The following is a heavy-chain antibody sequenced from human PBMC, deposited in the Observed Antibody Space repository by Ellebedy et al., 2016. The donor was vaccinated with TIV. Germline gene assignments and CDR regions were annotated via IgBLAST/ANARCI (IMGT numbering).Heavy chain of an antibody. CDR2: IRGGSSAI. J-gene: IGHJ6*02. V-gene: IGHV3-48*02. CDR3: ARDGNHPPHYQYGMDV. CDR1: GFTFSVYG. Sequence: GGSLRLXXAASGFTFSVYGMNWVRQAPGKGLEWIAYIRGGSSAIFYADSVEGRFTVSRDNDKNSLYLQMNSLRDDDSAVYYCARDGNHPPHYQYGMDVWGQGTTVAVSS. D-gene: IGHD1-14*01.